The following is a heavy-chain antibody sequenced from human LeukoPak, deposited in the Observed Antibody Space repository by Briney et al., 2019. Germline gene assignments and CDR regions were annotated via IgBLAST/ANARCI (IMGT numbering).Heavy chain of an antibody. V-gene: IGHV1-18*01. CDR2: ISGSNGNT. CDR1: GYTFTRYG. Sequence: ASVKLSCKASGYTFTRYGISWVRQAPGQGLELMGWISGSNGNTNYAQKLQGRVTMTTDTSTGTAYMELRSLRSDDTAVYYCARSGRGTYYYFDYWGQGTLVTVSS. CDR3: ARSGRGTYYYFDY. J-gene: IGHJ4*02. D-gene: IGHD1-26*01.